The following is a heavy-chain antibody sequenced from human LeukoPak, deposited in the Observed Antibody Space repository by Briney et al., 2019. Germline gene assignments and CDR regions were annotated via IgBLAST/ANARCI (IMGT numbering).Heavy chain of an antibody. J-gene: IGHJ4*02. CDR2: IYYSGST. V-gene: IGHV4-39*01. Sequence: SETLSLTCTVSGGSISSSSYYWGWIRQPPGKGLEWIGSIYYSGSTYYNPSLKSRVTISVDTSKNQFSLKLSSVTAADTAVYYCARSYSRQGLLDYWGQGTLVTVSS. D-gene: IGHD5-18*01. CDR1: GGSISSSSYY. CDR3: ARSYSRQGLLDY.